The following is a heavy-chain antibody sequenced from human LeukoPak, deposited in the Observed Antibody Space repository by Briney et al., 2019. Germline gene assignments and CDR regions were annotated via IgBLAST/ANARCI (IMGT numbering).Heavy chain of an antibody. J-gene: IGHJ3*02. Sequence: PGGSLRLSCAASGFTFSSCSMNWVRQAPGKGLEWVSSISSSSSYIYYADSVKGRFTISRDNAKNSLYLQMNSLRAEDTAVYYCARASSGWDAFDIWGQGTMVTVSS. CDR3: ARASSGWDAFDI. D-gene: IGHD6-19*01. CDR2: ISSSSSYI. V-gene: IGHV3-21*01. CDR1: GFTFSSCS.